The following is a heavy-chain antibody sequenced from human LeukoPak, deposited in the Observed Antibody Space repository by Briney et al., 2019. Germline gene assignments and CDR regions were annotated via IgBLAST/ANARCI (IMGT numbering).Heavy chain of an antibody. CDR1: GFSFSSYA. J-gene: IGHJ6*02. D-gene: IGHD3-3*01. Sequence: GGSLRLSCAASGFSFSSYAMHWVRQAPGKGLEWVAVISYDGRNEYYADSVKGRFTISRDISKNTVYLQMNSLRPEDTAVYYCARGGGSWSGYRHGMDVWGQGTTVTASS. CDR3: ARGGGSWSGYRHGMDV. V-gene: IGHV3-30*04. CDR2: ISYDGRNE.